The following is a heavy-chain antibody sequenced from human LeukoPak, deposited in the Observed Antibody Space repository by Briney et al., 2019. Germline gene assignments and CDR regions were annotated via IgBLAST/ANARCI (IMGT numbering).Heavy chain of an antibody. D-gene: IGHD3-10*01. V-gene: IGHV3-74*01. CDR1: GFTFSSYW. Sequence: GGSLRLSCAASGFTFSSYWMYWVRQAPGKGLVWGSRINNDGSTTNYADSVKGRFTISRDNAKNTLYLQMNSLRAEDTAVYYCAKDITLVRGGRSDYWGQGTLVTVSS. CDR3: AKDITLVRGGRSDY. CDR2: INNDGSTT. J-gene: IGHJ4*02.